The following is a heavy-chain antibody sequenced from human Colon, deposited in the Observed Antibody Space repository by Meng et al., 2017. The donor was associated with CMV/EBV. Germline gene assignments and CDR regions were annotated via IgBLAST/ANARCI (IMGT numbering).Heavy chain of an antibody. CDR3: AKEGRDGYNSNYY. D-gene: IGHD5-24*01. J-gene: IGHJ4*02. CDR2: ISVSGGST. V-gene: IGHV3-23*01. CDR1: GFTFNNFA. Sequence: VQPGGSLRLSCASSGFTFNNFAISWVRQSPGKGLEWVSGISVSGGSTYYADSVKGRFTISRDNSKSTLYLQINSLRVEDTAVYYCAKEGRDGYNSNYYWGQGTLVTVSS.